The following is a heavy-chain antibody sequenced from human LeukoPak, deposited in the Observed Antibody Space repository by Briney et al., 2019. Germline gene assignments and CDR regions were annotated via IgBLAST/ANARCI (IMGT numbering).Heavy chain of an antibody. CDR2: IYSGGST. V-gene: IGHV3-53*01. D-gene: IGHD3-9*01. CDR3: AKEASWGLYDILTGYYRDGMDV. J-gene: IGHJ6*02. CDR1: GFTVSSNY. Sequence: GGSLRLSCAASGFTVSSNYMSWVRQAPGKGLEWVSVIYSGGSTYYADSVKGRFTISRDNSKNTLYLQMNSLRAEDTAVYYCAKEASWGLYDILTGYYRDGMDVWGQGTTVTVSS.